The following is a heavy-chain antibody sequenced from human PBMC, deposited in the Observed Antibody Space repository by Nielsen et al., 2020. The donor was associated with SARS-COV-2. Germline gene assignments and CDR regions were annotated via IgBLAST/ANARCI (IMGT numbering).Heavy chain of an antibody. J-gene: IGHJ3*01. CDR2: IISSGATI. D-gene: IGHD3-16*01. CDR3: ASELDDYAFDV. Sequence: GGSLRLSCAASGFTFSDYYMTWIRQAPGKGLEWVSYIISSGATIHNADSVKGRFTISRGNAKNSLYLQINSLRAEDTAVYYCASELDDYAFDVWGQGTMVTVSS. V-gene: IGHV3-11*04. CDR1: GFTFSDYY.